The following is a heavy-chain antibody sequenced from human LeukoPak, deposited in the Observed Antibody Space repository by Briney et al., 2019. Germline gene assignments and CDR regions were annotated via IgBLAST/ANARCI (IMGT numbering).Heavy chain of an antibody. CDR3: ARGPYQVVPAAPPHAFDI. J-gene: IGHJ3*02. V-gene: IGHV3-20*04. CDR1: GFTFDDYG. D-gene: IGHD2-2*01. CDR2: INWNGGST. Sequence: GGSLRLSCAASGFTFDDYGMSWVRQAPGKGLEWVSGINWNGGSTGYADSVEGRFTISRDNAKNSLYLQMNSLRAEDTALYYCARGPYQVVPAAPPHAFDIWGQGTMVTVSS.